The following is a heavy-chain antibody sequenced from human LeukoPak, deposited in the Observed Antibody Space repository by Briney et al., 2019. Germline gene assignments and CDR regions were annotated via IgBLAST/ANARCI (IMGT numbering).Heavy chain of an antibody. CDR2: INHNGNVN. V-gene: IGHV3-7*03. D-gene: IGHD3-3*01. CDR1: GFTFSSYW. CDR3: ARGLRDAFDI. Sequence: GGSLRLSCAASGFTFSSYWMNWARQAPGKGLEWVASINHNGNVNYYVDSVKGRFTISRDNAKNSLYLQMNSLRAEDTALYYCARGLRDAFDIWGQGTMVTVSS. J-gene: IGHJ3*02.